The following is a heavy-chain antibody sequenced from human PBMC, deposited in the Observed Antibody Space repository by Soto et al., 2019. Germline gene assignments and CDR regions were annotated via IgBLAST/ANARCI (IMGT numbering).Heavy chain of an antibody. CDR2: IEPSDSYT. D-gene: IGHD1-26*01. CDR1: GYSFTSYW. Sequence: GEALKISCKGSGYSFTSYWISWVGQMPGKGLEWMGRIEPSDSYTNYSPSFQGHVTISADKSISTAYLQWSSLKASDTALYYCARHVRRGSYGYYYYGMDVWGQGTTVTVSS. CDR3: ARHVRRGSYGYYYYGMDV. J-gene: IGHJ6*02. V-gene: IGHV5-10-1*01.